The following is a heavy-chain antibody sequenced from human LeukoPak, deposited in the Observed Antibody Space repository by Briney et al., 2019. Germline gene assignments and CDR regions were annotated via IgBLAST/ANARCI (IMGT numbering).Heavy chain of an antibody. CDR2: IWYDGSNK. CDR3: AKHVLRFLEWLPIDAFDI. Sequence: GGSLRLSCAASGFTFSSYGMHWVRQAPGKGLEWVAVIWYDGSNKYYADSVKGRFTISRDNSRNTLYLQMNSLRAEDTAVYYCAKHVLRFLEWLPIDAFDIWGQGTMVTVSS. CDR1: GFTFSSYG. V-gene: IGHV3-33*06. J-gene: IGHJ3*02. D-gene: IGHD3-3*01.